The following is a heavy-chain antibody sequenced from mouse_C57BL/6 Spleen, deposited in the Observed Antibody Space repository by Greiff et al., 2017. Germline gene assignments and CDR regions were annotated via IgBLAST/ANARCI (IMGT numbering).Heavy chain of an antibody. D-gene: IGHD1-1*01. CDR3: ARSEYYEAMDY. CDR1: GYAFSSSW. V-gene: IGHV1-82*01. CDR2: IYPGDGDT. J-gene: IGHJ4*01. Sequence: VQLQQSGPELVKPGASVKISCKASGYAFSSSWMHWVKQRPGTGLEWIGRIYPGDGDTNYNGKFKGKATLTADTSSSTADMQLSSRTSEDSAVDFGARSEYYEAMDYWGQGTSVTVSA.